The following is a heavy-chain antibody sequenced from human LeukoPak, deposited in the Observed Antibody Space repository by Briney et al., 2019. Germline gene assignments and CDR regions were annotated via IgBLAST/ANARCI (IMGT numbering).Heavy chain of an antibody. CDR1: GYTFTGYY. V-gene: IGHV1-2*02. Sequence: GASVKVSCKASGYTFTGYYMHWVRQAPGQGLEWMGWINPNRGGTNYAQKFQGRVTMTRDTSISTAYMELSRLRSDDTAVYYCARDMAVAGYDAFDIWGQGTMVTVSS. D-gene: IGHD6-19*01. CDR3: ARDMAVAGYDAFDI. J-gene: IGHJ3*02. CDR2: INPNRGGT.